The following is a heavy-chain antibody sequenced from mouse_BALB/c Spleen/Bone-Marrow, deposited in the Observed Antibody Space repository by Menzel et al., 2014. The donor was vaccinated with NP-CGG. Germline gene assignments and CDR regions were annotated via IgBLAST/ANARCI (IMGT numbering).Heavy chain of an antibody. Sequence: QVQLQQSGAEFVKPGASVKLSCKASGYTFTTYWMHWVKQRPGQGLEWIGQIDPSDSYTNYSQKFKGKATLTVDKSPSTAYMRLSSLSSEDSAVYYCARGGDTYAWFLYWGQGTLVSVSA. V-gene: IGHV1-69*02. J-gene: IGHJ3*01. D-gene: IGHD5-1-1*01. CDR3: ARGGDTYAWFLY. CDR2: IDPSDSYT. CDR1: GYTFTTYW.